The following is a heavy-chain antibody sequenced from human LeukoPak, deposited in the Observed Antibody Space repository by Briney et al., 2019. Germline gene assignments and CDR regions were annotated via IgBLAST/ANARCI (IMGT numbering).Heavy chain of an antibody. CDR1: GFSFTKYA. Sequence: PGGSLRLSCAASGFSFTKYAMSWVRQAPARGPEWVSSLRGDGETFYADSGKGRFTLSRDDSRNTVYLQLNNLRVEDTAIYYCARASWASNADAVWWGQGTHVTVSP. V-gene: IGHV3-23*01. CDR2: LRGDGET. CDR3: ARASWASNADAVW. J-gene: IGHJ4*02. D-gene: IGHD1-1*01.